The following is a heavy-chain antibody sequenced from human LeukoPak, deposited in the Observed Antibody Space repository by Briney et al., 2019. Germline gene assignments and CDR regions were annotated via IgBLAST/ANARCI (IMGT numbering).Heavy chain of an antibody. D-gene: IGHD5-18*01. Sequence: ASVKVSCKASGYTFTGYYMHWVRQAPGQGLEWMGWINPNSSGTNYAQKFQGRVTMTRDTSISTAYMELSRLRSDDTAVYYCARARGYSYGTFDYWGQGTLVTVSS. CDR2: INPNSSGT. CDR1: GYTFTGYY. CDR3: ARARGYSYGTFDY. V-gene: IGHV1-2*02. J-gene: IGHJ4*02.